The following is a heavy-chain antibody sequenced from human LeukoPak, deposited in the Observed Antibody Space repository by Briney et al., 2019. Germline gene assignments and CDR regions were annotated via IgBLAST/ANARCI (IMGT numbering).Heavy chain of an antibody. Sequence: ASVKVSCKASGGTFSSYAISWVRQAPGQGLEWMGGIIPIFGTANYAQKFQGRVTITADESTSTAYMELSSLRSEDTAVYYCASRFGELYLDPWGQGTLVTVSS. V-gene: IGHV1-69*13. CDR2: IIPIFGTA. CDR1: GGTFSSYA. D-gene: IGHD3-10*01. CDR3: ASRFGELYLDP. J-gene: IGHJ5*02.